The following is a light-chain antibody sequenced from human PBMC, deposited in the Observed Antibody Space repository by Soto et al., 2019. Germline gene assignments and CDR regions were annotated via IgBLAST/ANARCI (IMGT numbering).Light chain of an antibody. CDR3: QPYNNWPLT. CDR1: QSVSSKY. V-gene: IGKV3-20*01. CDR2: AAS. Sequence: EIVLTQSPGTLSLSPGERAILSCRASQSVSSKYLAWYQQTHGQAPRLLIYAASTRATGIPDRVRAILYGNDVTLTISRLQSEDGAVYEGQPYNNWPLTFGGGTKVDIK. J-gene: IGKJ4*01.